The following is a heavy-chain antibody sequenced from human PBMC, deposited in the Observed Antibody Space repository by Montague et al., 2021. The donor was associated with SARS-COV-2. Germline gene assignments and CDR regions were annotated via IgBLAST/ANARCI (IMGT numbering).Heavy chain of an antibody. CDR3: ARSVDTGGTYYFDY. J-gene: IGHJ4*02. Sequence: SETLSLTCAVYGGSFSGYYWSWIRQPPGKGLEWIGEINHSGSTKYNPSLKSRVTISMDTSRNQFSLKLNSVTAADTAIYYCARSVDTGGTYYFDYWGQGILVTVSS. D-gene: IGHD7-27*01. CDR2: INHSGST. CDR1: GGSFSGYY. V-gene: IGHV4-34*01.